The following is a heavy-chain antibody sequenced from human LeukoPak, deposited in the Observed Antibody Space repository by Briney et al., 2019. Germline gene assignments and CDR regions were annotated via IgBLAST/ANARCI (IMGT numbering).Heavy chain of an antibody. D-gene: IGHD4/OR15-4a*01. Sequence: GESLKISCQGSGYNFASYWIGWVRQMPGKGLEWMGIISPGDSDTRYSPSFQGQVTISADKSISTAYLQWSSLKASDTAMYYCARHIFSNPPNDWFDPWGQGTLVTVSS. J-gene: IGHJ5*02. CDR1: GYNFASYW. V-gene: IGHV5-51*01. CDR3: ARHIFSNPPNDWFDP. CDR2: ISPGDSDT.